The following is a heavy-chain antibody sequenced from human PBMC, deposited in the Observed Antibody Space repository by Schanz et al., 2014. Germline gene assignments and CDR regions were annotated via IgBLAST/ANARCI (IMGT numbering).Heavy chain of an antibody. Sequence: DVQLLESGGGLVQPGGSLKLSCAASGFTFNSYARTWVGRAPGRGLEWVSSISHSGGSKYYADSVKGRFTISRDNSENTLYLQMNSLSADDTAVFYCAKGMGYCSGGTCYDYYYYGLDVWGQGTTVTVSS. V-gene: IGHV3-23*01. D-gene: IGHD2-15*01. J-gene: IGHJ6*02. CDR2: ISHSGGSK. CDR3: AKGMGYCSGGTCYDYYYYGLDV. CDR1: GFTFNSYA.